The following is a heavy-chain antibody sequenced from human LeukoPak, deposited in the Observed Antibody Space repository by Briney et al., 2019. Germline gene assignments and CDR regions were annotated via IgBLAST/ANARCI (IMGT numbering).Heavy chain of an antibody. CDR1: GYTFTSYG. CDR2: ISAYNGNT. J-gene: IGHJ3*02. CDR3: ARGSGKVRQWLAVVPDGAFDI. V-gene: IGHV1-18*01. D-gene: IGHD6-19*01. Sequence: ALVKVSCKASGYTFTSYGISWVRQAPGQGLEWMGWISAYNGNTNYAQKLQGRVTMTTDTSTSTAYMELRSLRSDDTAVYYCARGSGKVRQWLAVVPDGAFDIWGQGTMVTVSS.